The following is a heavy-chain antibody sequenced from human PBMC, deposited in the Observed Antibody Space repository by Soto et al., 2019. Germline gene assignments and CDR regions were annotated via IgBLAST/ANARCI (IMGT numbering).Heavy chain of an antibody. CDR2: ISTNGGST. D-gene: IGHD6-19*01. V-gene: IGHV3-64*01. CDR3: ARQGGDSSGWYGGYYFDY. CDR1: GFTFSSYA. Sequence: EVQLVESGGGLVQPGGSLRLSCAASGFTFSSYAMYWVRQTPGKGLEYVSAISTNGGSTYNANSAKGRFTISRDNSKNTRYLQMGSLRAEDMAVYYCARQGGDSSGWYGGYYFDYWGQGTLVTVSS. J-gene: IGHJ4*02.